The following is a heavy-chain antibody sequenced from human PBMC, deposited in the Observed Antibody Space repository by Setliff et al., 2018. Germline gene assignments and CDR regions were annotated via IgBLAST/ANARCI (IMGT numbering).Heavy chain of an antibody. CDR2: VTIYNGNT. D-gene: IGHD3-10*01. CDR3: ARVESMVRGKNILRHFDY. V-gene: IGHV1-18*01. J-gene: IGHJ4*02. CDR1: GYTFTSYG. Sequence: GASVKVSCKASGYTFTSYGFSWVRQAPGQGLEWMGWVTIYNGNTKYAQNLQGRLTLTTDISTSTAYMELGSLATDDTAVYYCARVESMVRGKNILRHFDYWGQGIQVTVSS.